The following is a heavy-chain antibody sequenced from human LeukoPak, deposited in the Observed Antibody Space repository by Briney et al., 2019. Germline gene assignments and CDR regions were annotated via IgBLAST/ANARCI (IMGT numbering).Heavy chain of an antibody. Sequence: GASVKVSCKASGGTFSSYAISWVRQAPGQGLEWMGGIIPIFGTANYAQKFQGRVTITADKSTSTAYMELSSLRSEDTAVYYCARAFKDYTYYYGSGSYYKWYFDYWGQGTLVTVSS. D-gene: IGHD3-10*01. V-gene: IGHV1-69*06. CDR1: GGTFSSYA. CDR2: IIPIFGTA. J-gene: IGHJ4*02. CDR3: ARAFKDYTYYYGSGSYYKWYFDY.